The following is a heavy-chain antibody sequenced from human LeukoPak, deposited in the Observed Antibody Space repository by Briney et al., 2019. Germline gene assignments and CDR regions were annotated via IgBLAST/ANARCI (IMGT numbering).Heavy chain of an antibody. CDR3: TRAYGDY. Sequence: GGSLRLSCVASEFTFSRYWMGWVRQAPGKELEWVANINQDGSEKYYVDSARGRFTISRDNGKNSVYLQLNSLRGDDTGLYYCTRAYGDYWGPGALVTVSS. V-gene: IGHV3-7*01. CDR2: INQDGSEK. D-gene: IGHD3-10*01. CDR1: EFTFSRYW. J-gene: IGHJ4*02.